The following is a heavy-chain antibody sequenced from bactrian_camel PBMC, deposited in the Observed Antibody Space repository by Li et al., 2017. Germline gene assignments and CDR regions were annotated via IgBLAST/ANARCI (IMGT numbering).Heavy chain of an antibody. D-gene: IGHD2*01. V-gene: IGHV3S9*01. Sequence: HVQLVESGGGSVQTGGSLRLSCAASGYSSNTFCMGWFRRVPGLEREGVAGIGIDGRTAYADSVKGRFTISKDAGKNTLYLQMDNLKPEDTAMYYCGTNKYCRGSACCNSDFSHWGQGTQVTVS. CDR3: GTNKYCRGSACCNSDFSH. CDR2: IGIDGRT. J-gene: IGHJ4*01. CDR1: GYSSNTFC.